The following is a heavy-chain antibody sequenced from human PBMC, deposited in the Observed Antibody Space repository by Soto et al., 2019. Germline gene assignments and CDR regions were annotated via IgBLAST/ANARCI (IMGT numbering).Heavy chain of an antibody. D-gene: IGHD3-3*01. V-gene: IGHV1-8*01. CDR3: ARHPFGVVTRSRWFDP. Sequence: QVQLVQSGAEVREPGASVKVSCKASGYTFTSYDINWVRQATGQGLEWMGWMNPNSGNTGYAQKFQGRVTMTRNTSITTDYMELRSLRSEDTAVYYCARHPFGVVTRSRWFDPWGQGTLVTVSS. CDR1: GYTFTSYD. J-gene: IGHJ5*02. CDR2: MNPNSGNT.